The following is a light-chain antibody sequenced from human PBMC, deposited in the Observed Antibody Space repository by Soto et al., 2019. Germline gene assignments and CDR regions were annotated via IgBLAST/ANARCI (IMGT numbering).Light chain of an antibody. CDR1: SGSVSISNY. Sequence: QTVVTKEPSLSVSPGGTVTLTCGLSSGSVSISNYPSWYQQTPGQPPRTLIHTTNTRSSGVPHRFSGSILGNKAALTITGAQADDESDYYCVLYMGSGIWVFGGGTKLTVL. CDR3: VLYMGSGIWV. V-gene: IGLV8-61*01. CDR2: TTN. J-gene: IGLJ3*02.